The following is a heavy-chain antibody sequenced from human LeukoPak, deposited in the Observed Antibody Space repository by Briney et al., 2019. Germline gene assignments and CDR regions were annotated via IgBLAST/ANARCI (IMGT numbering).Heavy chain of an antibody. D-gene: IGHD5-12*01. CDR1: AFSLNAYN. CDR2: ISYTGTYI. V-gene: IGHV3-21*04. J-gene: IGHJ4*02. Sequence: GGSLRLSCAASAFSLNAYNMNWVRQAPGKGLEWVSSISYTGTYIYYADSVKGRFAISRDNAQNSLYLQMNSLRAEDTAVYYCARDRRGVGGLPDQDYWGQGTLVTVSS. CDR3: ARDRRGVGGLPDQDY.